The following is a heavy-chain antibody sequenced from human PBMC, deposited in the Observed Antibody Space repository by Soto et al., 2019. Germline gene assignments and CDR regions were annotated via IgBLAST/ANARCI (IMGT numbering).Heavy chain of an antibody. J-gene: IGHJ5*01. CDR1: GFTFSDYY. V-gene: IGHV3-11*05. Sequence: QVQLVESGGGLVKPGGSLRLSCAASGFTFSDYYMSWIRQAPGKGLEWVSYISSSSSYTNYADSVKGRFTISRDNAKNSLYLQMLSLRAEDTAVYDCARVGLRGVTRDWFDSWGQGTLVTVSS. D-gene: IGHD2-8*02. CDR2: ISSSSSYT. CDR3: ARVGLRGVTRDWFDS.